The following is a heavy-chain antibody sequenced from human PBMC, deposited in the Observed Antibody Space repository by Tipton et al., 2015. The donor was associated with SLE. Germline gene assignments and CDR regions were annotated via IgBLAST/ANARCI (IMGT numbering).Heavy chain of an antibody. CDR2: INHSGST. J-gene: IGHJ6*03. CDR3: ARCSTRHYYYYYMDV. Sequence: TLSLTCAVYGGSFSGYYWSWIRQPPGKGLEWIGEINHSGSTNYNPSLKSRVTISVDTSKNQFSLKLSSVTAADTAVYYCARCSTRHYYYYYMDVWGKETTVTVSS. D-gene: IGHD2-2*01. V-gene: IGHV4-34*01. CDR1: GGSFSGYY.